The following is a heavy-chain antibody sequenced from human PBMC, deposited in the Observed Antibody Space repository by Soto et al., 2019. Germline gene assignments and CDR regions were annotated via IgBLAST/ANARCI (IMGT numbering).Heavy chain of an antibody. V-gene: IGHV3-7*05. Sequence: EVQLVESGGGLVQPGGSLRLSCAASGFTLSSYWMSWVRQAPGKGLEWVANIKQDGSEKYYVDSVKGRFTISRDTAKSSLYQQLNSLRAEDTAVYYCAGEYGSSYSPRYYGMDVWGQGTTVTVSS. CDR3: AGEYGSSYSPRYYGMDV. CDR1: GFTLSSYW. CDR2: IKQDGSEK. D-gene: IGHD6-13*01. J-gene: IGHJ6*02.